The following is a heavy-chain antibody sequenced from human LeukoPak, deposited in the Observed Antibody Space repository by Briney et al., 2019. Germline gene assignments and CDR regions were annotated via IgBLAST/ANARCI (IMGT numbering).Heavy chain of an antibody. CDR3: ARVVQSTDSSGFYLPEYFQH. CDR2: IYYTGT. V-gene: IGHV4-59*08. J-gene: IGHJ1*01. CDR1: GGSVTDYY. Sequence: SETLSLTCTVSGGSVTDYYWSWIRQSPGKGLEWIGYIYYTGTSYNPSLKSRVTISVDTSKNQFSLKLRSVTAADTAVYYCARVVQSTDSSGFYLPEYFQHWGQGTLVTVSS. D-gene: IGHD3-22*01.